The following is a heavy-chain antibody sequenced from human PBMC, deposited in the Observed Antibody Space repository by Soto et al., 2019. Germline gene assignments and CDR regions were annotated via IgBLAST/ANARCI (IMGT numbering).Heavy chain of an antibody. J-gene: IGHJ3*01. CDR2: IYHSGSI. CDR1: SGSISSTNW. D-gene: IGHD2-2*01. Sequence: QVQLQESGPGLVKPSGTLSLTCAVSSGSISSTNWWSWVRQPPGKGLEWIGEIYHSGSINYNPSLKSRVTISVDKSKNQFSLKLNSVTAADTAVYYCARDCSSSSCYGRAFDVWGQGTMVTVSS. CDR3: ARDCSSSSCYGRAFDV. V-gene: IGHV4-4*02.